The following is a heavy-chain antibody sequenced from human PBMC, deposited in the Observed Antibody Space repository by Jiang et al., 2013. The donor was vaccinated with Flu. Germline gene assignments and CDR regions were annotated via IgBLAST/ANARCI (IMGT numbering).Heavy chain of an antibody. CDR1: GGSISSSNW. CDR3: ARYINYCSSTSCYLVGDKNWFDP. Sequence: TCAVSGGSISSSNWWSWVRQPPGKGLEWIGEIYHSGSTNYNPSLKSRVTISVDKSKNQFSLKLSSVTAADTAVYYCARYINYCSSTSCYLVGDKNWFDPWGQGTLVTVSS. CDR2: IYHSGST. D-gene: IGHD2-2*01. J-gene: IGHJ5*02. V-gene: IGHV4-4*02.